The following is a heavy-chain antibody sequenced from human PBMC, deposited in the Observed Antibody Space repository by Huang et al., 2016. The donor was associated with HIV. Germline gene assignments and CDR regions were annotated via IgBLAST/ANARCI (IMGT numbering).Heavy chain of an antibody. CDR2: IYYTGRT. D-gene: IGHD2-2*01. CDR3: AAGLYQLWFDP. Sequence: QVHLQESGPGLVKPSETLSLTCTVSGGSVSSGSYYWSWIRQPPGKGLEWIGLIYYTGRTSYNPPLKSRVTISIDTSTHRFSLNLTSVTAADTAMYYCAAGLYQLWFDPWGQGTLVTVSS. CDR1: GGSVSSGSYY. J-gene: IGHJ5*02. V-gene: IGHV4-61*03.